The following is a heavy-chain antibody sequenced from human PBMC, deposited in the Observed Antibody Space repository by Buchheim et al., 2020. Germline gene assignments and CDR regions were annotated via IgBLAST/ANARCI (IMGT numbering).Heavy chain of an antibody. J-gene: IGHJ6*02. D-gene: IGHD3-10*01. CDR3: ARVSGRLGSITMVGMDV. Sequence: QVQLQESGPGLVKPSETLSLTCTVSGGSISSYYWSWIRQPPGKGLEWIGYIYYSGSTNYNPSLKSRVTISVDTSKNQFSLKLSSVTAADTAVYYCARVSGRLGSITMVGMDVWGQGTT. CDR2: IYYSGST. V-gene: IGHV4-59*01. CDR1: GGSISSYY.